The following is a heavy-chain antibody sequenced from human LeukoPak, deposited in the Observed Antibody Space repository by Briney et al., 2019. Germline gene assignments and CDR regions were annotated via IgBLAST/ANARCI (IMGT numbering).Heavy chain of an antibody. CDR2: IYPGDSDT. V-gene: IGHV5-51*01. CDR3: ARSMDSSGYYSYYFDY. Sequence: GESLQISCKGSGYSFTSYWIGWVRQMPGKGLEWMGIIYPGDSDTRYSPSFQGQVTISADKSISTAYLQWSSLKASDTAMYYCARSMDSSGYYSYYFDYWGQGTLVTVSS. J-gene: IGHJ4*02. D-gene: IGHD3-22*01. CDR1: GYSFTSYW.